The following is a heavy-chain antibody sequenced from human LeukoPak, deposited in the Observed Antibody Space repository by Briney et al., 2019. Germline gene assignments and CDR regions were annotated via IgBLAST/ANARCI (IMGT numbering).Heavy chain of an antibody. CDR1: GFAFSSYA. V-gene: IGHV3-23*01. D-gene: IGHD6-6*01. CDR3: ARSVSSSSLGHDY. CDR2: ISGGGGST. J-gene: IGHJ4*02. Sequence: PGGSLRLSCAASGFAFSSYAMNWVRQAPGKGLQWVSAISGGGGSTYYADSVKGRFTISRDNSKNSLYLQMNSLRAEDTAVYYCARSVSSSSLGHDYWGQGTLVTVSS.